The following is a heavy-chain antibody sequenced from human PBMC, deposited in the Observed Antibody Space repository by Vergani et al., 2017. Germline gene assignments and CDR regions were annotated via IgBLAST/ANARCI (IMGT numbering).Heavy chain of an antibody. J-gene: IGHJ4*02. V-gene: IGHV3-9*01. CDR2: INWNSDSI. D-gene: IGHD2-8*01. CDR3: ARGLCDCTHIRCSPPSY. Sequence: EVEVVESGGGLVQPGGSLRLSCAASGFTFDDYAMHWVQQAPGKGLEWVSGINWNSDSIAYADAVKGRFTISRDNAKNSLYLQMNSLRAEDAAMYVCARGLCDCTHIRCSPPSYWVQGTQVTVSS. CDR1: GFTFDDYA.